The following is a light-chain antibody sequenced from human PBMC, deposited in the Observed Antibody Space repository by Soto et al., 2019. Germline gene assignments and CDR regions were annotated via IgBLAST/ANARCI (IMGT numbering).Light chain of an antibody. CDR2: AAS. V-gene: IGKV1-17*01. Sequence: QMTRSPSSLSGSGGDRVTITCRASQGIRNDLGWYQQKPGKPTKRLIYAASSLQTGVPSRFSGSGSGIEFTLTISSLQPDDFATYYCQQYNSYSAFGPGTKVDIK. CDR1: QGIRND. J-gene: IGKJ1*01. CDR3: QQYNSYSA.